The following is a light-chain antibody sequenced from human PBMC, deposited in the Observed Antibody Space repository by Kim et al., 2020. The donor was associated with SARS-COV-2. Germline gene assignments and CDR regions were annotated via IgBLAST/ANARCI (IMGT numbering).Light chain of an antibody. V-gene: IGKV2-28*01. J-gene: IGKJ2*01. CDR3: MHALRTPVT. CDR2: LGS. Sequence: DIVMTQSPLYLTVIPGEPASISCRSSESLLYSDGNNYLHWYLQRPGQSPHHLIFLGSNRASGVPDRFSGSGSGTDFTLKISRVEAEDVGVYYCMHALRTPVTFGQGTKLGI. CDR1: ESLLYSDGNNY.